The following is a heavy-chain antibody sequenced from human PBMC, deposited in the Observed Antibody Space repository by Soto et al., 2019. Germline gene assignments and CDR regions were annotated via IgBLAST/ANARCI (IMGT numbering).Heavy chain of an antibody. CDR2: IYYSGST. CDR3: ARVGYCSGGSCYSSFYFDY. Sequence: PSETLSLTCTVSGGSISSGGYYWIWIRQDPGKGLEWIGYIYYSGSTYYNPSLKSRVTISVDTSKNQFSLKLSSVTAADTAVYYCARVGYCSGGSCYSSFYFDYWGQGTLVTVSS. V-gene: IGHV4-31*03. D-gene: IGHD2-15*01. CDR1: GGSISSGGYY. J-gene: IGHJ4*02.